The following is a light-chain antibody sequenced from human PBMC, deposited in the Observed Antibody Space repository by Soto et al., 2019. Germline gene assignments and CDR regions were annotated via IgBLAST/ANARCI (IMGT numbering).Light chain of an antibody. J-gene: IGLJ1*01. V-gene: IGLV1-44*01. CDR3: AAWDDSLNGPGNF. CDR1: SSNIGFII. CDR2: III. Sequence: QSALTQPPSASGTPGQRVTISCSGSSSNIGFIILTCYQQFPGTAPNFFFFIIIQRPSGFLDRFSGSNFGTSASLAFIGFHFEDEAVYYCAAWDDSLNGPGNFFGIGTKVTVL.